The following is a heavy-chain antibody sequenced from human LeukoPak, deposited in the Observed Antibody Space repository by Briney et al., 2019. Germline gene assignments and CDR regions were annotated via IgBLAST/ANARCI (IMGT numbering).Heavy chain of an antibody. CDR3: ARECDLPGAYYMDV. Sequence: GGSLRLSCAASGFTFSTYWMHWVHQVPGKELVCVSRISSDGSNTIYADSVKGRFTISRDNANNSLSLQMNSLRGDDAAVYYCARECDLPGAYYMDVWGKGTTVTVYS. J-gene: IGHJ6*03. CDR1: GFTFSTYW. V-gene: IGHV3-74*01. D-gene: IGHD7-27*01. CDR2: ISSDGSNT.